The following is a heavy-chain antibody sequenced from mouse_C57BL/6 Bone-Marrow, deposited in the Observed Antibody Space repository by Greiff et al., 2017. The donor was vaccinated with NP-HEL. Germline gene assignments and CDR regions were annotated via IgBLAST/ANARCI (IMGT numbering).Heavy chain of an antibody. CDR2: ISDGGSYT. V-gene: IGHV5-4*01. D-gene: IGHD1-1*01. CDR3: ARDDYGSSPFAY. Sequence: DVKVVESGGGLVKPGGSLKLSCAASGFTFSSYAMSWVRQTPEKRLEWVATISDGGSYTYYPDNVKGRFTISRDNAKNNLYLQMSHLKSEDTAMYYCARDDYGSSPFAYWGQGTLVTVSA. J-gene: IGHJ3*01. CDR1: GFTFSSYA.